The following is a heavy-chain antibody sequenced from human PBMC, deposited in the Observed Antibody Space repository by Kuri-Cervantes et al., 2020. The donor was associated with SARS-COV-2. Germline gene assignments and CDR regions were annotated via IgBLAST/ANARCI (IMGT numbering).Heavy chain of an antibody. CDR1: GGSISSGGYY. D-gene: IGHD5-12*01. CDR2: IYHSGST. Sequence: SETLSLTCTVSGGSISSGGYYWSWIRQPPGKGLEWIGYIYHSGSTYYNPSLKSRVTISVDRTKNQFSLKLSSVTAADTAVYYCARVGVATGGFWFDPRGQGTLVTVSS. J-gene: IGHJ5*02. V-gene: IGHV4-30-2*01. CDR3: ARVGVATGGFWFDP.